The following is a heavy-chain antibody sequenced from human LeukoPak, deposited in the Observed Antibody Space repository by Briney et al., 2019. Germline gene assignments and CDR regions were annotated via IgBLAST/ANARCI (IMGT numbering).Heavy chain of an antibody. CDR1: GGSISSGGYY. D-gene: IGHD2-2*02. J-gene: IGHJ4*02. CDR3: ARTLSLGYCSSTSCYIEYYFDY. V-gene: IGHV4-31*03. CDR2: IYYSGST. Sequence: SETLSLTCTVSGGSISSGGYYWSWIRQHPGKGLEWIGYIYYSGSTYYNPSLKSRVTISVDTSKNQFSLKLSSVTAADTAVYYCARTLSLGYCSSTSCYIEYYFDYWGQGTLVTVSS.